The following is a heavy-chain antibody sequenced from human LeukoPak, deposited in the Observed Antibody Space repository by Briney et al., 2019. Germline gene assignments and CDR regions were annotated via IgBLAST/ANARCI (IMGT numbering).Heavy chain of an antibody. CDR3: ARDLVTVTKGFDI. V-gene: IGHV4-59*11. CDR2: ISYIGST. J-gene: IGHJ3*02. Sequence: ASETLSLTCAVSADSFSSHYWTWIRQPPGKGLEWIGYISYIGSTNYNPSLKSRVAISIDTSKNQFSLKLSSVTAADTAVYYCARDLVTVTKGFDIWGQGTMVSVSS. CDR1: ADSFSSHY. D-gene: IGHD4-17*01.